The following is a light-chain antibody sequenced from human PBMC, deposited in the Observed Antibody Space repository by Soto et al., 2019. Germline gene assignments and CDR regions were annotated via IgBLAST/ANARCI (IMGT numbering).Light chain of an antibody. Sequence: QSVLTQSPSASASLGASVKLTCTLSGGHSTYAIAWHQQQPEKGPRYLMRLNSDGSHNQGDGIPDRFSGSISGAERYLTISSLHSEDEADYYCQTWASGIVVFGGGTKLTVL. V-gene: IGLV4-69*01. CDR1: GGHSTYA. CDR3: QTWASGIVV. J-gene: IGLJ2*01. CDR2: LNSDGSH.